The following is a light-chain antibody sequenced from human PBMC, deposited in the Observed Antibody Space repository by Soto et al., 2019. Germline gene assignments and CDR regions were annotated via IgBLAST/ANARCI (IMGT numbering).Light chain of an antibody. CDR3: QHSSNWPYS. V-gene: IGKV3-11*01. CDR1: QSVSSY. Sequence: EIVLTQSPATLSLSPGERATLSCRASQSVSSYLGWYQQKPGQAPSLLIYDASSRATGIPARFSGSGSGTDFTLTISILEHEYFAVYYCQHSSNWPYSFGQGTKLEIK. CDR2: DAS. J-gene: IGKJ2*01.